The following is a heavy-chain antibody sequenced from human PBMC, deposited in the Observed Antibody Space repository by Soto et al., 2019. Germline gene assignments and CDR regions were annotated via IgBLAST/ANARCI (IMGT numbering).Heavy chain of an antibody. J-gene: IGHJ6*02. V-gene: IGHV4-59*01. D-gene: IGHD3-3*01. CDR1: GASISSYY. CDR2: IYNSGST. CDR3: ARDGGFYYGMDV. Sequence: SETLSLTCTVSGASISSYYWTWIRQPPGKGLEWIGYIYNSGSTNYNPSLKSRVTISVDTSKNRFSLKLSSVTAADTAVYYCARDGGFYYGMDVWGQVTTVSVS.